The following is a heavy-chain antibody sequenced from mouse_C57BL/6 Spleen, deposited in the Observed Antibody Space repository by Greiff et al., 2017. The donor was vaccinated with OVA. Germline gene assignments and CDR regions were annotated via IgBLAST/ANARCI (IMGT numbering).Heavy chain of an antibody. CDR2: IYPSDSET. Sequence: QVQLQQPGAELVRPGSSVKLSCKASGYTFTSYWMDWVKQRPGQGLEWIGNIYPSDSETHYNQKFKDKATLTVDKSSSTAYMQLSSLTSEDSAVYYCAREKDYGSSPYFDYWGQGTTLTVSS. J-gene: IGHJ2*01. D-gene: IGHD1-1*01. CDR1: GYTFTSYW. CDR3: AREKDYGSSPYFDY. V-gene: IGHV1-61*01.